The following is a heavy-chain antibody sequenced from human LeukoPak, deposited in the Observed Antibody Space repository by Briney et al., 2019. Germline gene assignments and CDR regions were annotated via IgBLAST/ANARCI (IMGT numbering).Heavy chain of an antibody. V-gene: IGHV3-33*01. J-gene: IGHJ4*02. D-gene: IGHD3-22*01. Sequence: LSGGSLRLSCAASGFTFSSYGMHWVRQAPGKGLEWVAVIWYDGSNKYYADSVKGRFTISRDNSKNTLYPQMNSLRAEDTAVYYCARDWDYYDSSGPNYYFDYWGQGTLVTVSS. CDR1: GFTFSSYG. CDR2: IWYDGSNK. CDR3: ARDWDYYDSSGPNYYFDY.